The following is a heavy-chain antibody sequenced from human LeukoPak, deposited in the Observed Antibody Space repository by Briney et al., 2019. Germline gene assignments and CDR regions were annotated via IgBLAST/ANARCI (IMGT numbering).Heavy chain of an antibody. CDR3: ARDRTTVTLFDN. CDR2: ISTDGAVT. J-gene: IGHJ4*02. V-gene: IGHV3-74*01. Sequence: GGSLRLSCAASGFTFTSVWMHWFRQAPGRGLVWISRISTDGAVTGYADSVKGRFTISRDNAKNTLYLQMNGLRAEDTAVYYCARDRTTVTLFDNWGQGALVTVSS. CDR1: GFTFTSVW. D-gene: IGHD4-17*01.